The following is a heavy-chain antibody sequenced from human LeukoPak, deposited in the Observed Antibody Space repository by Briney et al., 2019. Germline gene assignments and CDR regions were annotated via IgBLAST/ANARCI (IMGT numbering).Heavy chain of an antibody. J-gene: IGHJ4*02. Sequence: GGSLRLSCAASGFTFSAYAMHWVRQAPGKGLEWVAVISYDGSDKYYADSVKGRFTISRDYSKNTMYLQVNSLRAEDTAVYYCARDYSPAAIAGDYYFDYWGQGTLVTVSS. CDR2: ISYDGSDK. CDR1: GFTFSAYA. D-gene: IGHD2-2*01. CDR3: ARDYSPAAIAGDYYFDY. V-gene: IGHV3-30*03.